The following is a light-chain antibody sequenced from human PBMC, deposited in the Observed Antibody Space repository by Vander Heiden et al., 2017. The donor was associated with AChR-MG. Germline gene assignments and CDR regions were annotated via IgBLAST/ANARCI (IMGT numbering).Light chain of an antibody. CDR3: QQSSSYPLT. J-gene: IGKJ4*01. Sequence: AIQMTQSPSSLSASVGDRVTITCRASQDISSALIWYQQKPGKVPKVLIYDASSLVRGVPSRFSGSGSGTEFTLTISSLQPEDFATYHCQQSSSYPLTFGGGTKVEIK. CDR1: QDISSA. CDR2: DAS. V-gene: IGKV1-13*02.